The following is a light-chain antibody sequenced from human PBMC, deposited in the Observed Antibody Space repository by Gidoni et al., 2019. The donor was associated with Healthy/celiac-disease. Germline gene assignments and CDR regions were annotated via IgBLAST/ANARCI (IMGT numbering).Light chain of an antibody. CDR3: QQYSSYSGT. J-gene: IGKJ1*01. Sequence: DIQMTQSPSTLSASVGDRVTITCRASQSISSWLVWYQQKPGKAPKLLIYDASSLESGVPSRFSSSRSGTKFTLTISSLQHDDFATYYCQQYSSYSGTFGQGTKVEIK. CDR2: DAS. CDR1: QSISSW. V-gene: IGKV1-5*01.